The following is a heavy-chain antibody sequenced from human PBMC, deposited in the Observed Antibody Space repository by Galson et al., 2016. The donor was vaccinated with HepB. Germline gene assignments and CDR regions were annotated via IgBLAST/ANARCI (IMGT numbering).Heavy chain of an antibody. CDR1: GYTFTTYW. V-gene: IGHV5-10-1*01. CDR2: IDPSDSYT. Sequence: QSGAEVKNPGESLRISCKASGYTFTTYWISWVRQMPGKGLEWIGRIDPSDSYTNYSPSFQGHVTISADKSFSTAYLQWSSLKASDTAMYFCARHPTPIVVVTTNRLDTWGQGTLVTVSS. CDR3: ARHPTPIVVVTTNRLDT. D-gene: IGHD2-21*02. J-gene: IGHJ5*02.